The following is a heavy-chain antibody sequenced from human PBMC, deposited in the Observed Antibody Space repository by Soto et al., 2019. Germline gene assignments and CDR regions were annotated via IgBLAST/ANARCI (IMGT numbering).Heavy chain of an antibody. V-gene: IGHV3-48*02. D-gene: IGHD3-10*01. Sequence: EVQLVESGGGLVQPGGSLRLSCAASGFTFSLYSMSWVRQAPGKGLEWVSYISRSSTGIHYADSVKGRFTISRDDATNSMHLQMNSLRDVDTAVYYCARVVTWGLDVWGQGTTVSISS. CDR2: ISRSSTGI. J-gene: IGHJ6*02. CDR3: ARVVTWGLDV. CDR1: GFTFSLYS.